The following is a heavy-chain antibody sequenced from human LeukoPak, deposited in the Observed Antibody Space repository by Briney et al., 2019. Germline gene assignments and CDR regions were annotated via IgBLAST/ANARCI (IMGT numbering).Heavy chain of an antibody. J-gene: IGHJ4*02. Sequence: GGSLRLSCAASGFTFSWYWMSWDRQAPGKGLEWVANIKEDGSVKYYVDSVKGRLTISRDNAKSSVYLQVNSLRAEDTALYYCARIGYSSSSIDYWGQGTLVTVSS. CDR3: ARIGYSSSSIDY. D-gene: IGHD6-13*01. CDR1: GFTFSWYW. CDR2: IKEDGSVK. V-gene: IGHV3-7*01.